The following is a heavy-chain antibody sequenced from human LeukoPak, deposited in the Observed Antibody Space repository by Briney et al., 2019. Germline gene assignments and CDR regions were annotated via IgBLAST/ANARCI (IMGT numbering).Heavy chain of an antibody. D-gene: IGHD3-22*01. V-gene: IGHV4-59*01. J-gene: IGHJ6*02. Sequence: SETLSLTCTDSGGSISSYYWSWIRQPPGKGLEWIGYIYYSGSTNYNPSLKSRVTISVDTSKNQFSLKLSSVTAADTAVYYCARGLYDSSGYYGSGGYYYYGMDVWGQGTTVTVSS. CDR2: IYYSGST. CDR3: ARGLYDSSGYYGSGGYYYYGMDV. CDR1: GGSISSYY.